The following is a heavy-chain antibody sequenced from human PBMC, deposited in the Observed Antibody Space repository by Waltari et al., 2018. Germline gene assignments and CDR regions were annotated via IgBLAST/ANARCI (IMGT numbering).Heavy chain of an antibody. CDR3: ARWGGYSSGWYASFAFQH. D-gene: IGHD6-19*01. J-gene: IGHJ1*01. Sequence: QLQLLESGPGLVKPSETLSLTCTVSGGSISSSSYYWGWIRQPPGKGLEWIGSIDYSGSPYYNPALKSRVTISVDTAKNQFSLKLSSVTAADTAVYYCARWGGYSSGWYASFAFQHWGQGTLVTVSS. CDR2: IDYSGSP. CDR1: GGSISSSSYY. V-gene: IGHV4-39*01.